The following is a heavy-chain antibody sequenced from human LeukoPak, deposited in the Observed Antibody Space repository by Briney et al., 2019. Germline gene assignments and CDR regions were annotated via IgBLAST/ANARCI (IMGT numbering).Heavy chain of an antibody. CDR3: ARATTVVPRFDY. V-gene: IGHV1-2*02. CDR2: INPNSGAT. J-gene: IGHJ4*02. CDR1: GYTFTGYY. D-gene: IGHD4-23*01. Sequence: ASVKVSCKASGYTFTGYYMHWVRQAPGQGLEWMGWINPNSGATNYAQKFQGRVTMTRDTSISTAYMELSRLRSDDTAVYYCARATTVVPRFDYWGQGTLVTVSS.